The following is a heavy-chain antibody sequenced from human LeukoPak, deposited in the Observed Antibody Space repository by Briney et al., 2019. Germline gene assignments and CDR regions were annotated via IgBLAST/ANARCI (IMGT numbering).Heavy chain of an antibody. V-gene: IGHV3-21*01. CDR1: GFTFSSYS. CDR2: ISSSSSYI. D-gene: IGHD6-13*01. J-gene: IGHJ4*02. Sequence: GGSLRLSCAASGFTFSSYSMNWVRQAPGKGLEWVSSISSSSSYIYYADSVKGRFTISRDNAKNSLYLQMNSLRAEDTAVYYCAKDQSGYDSVPTGIAAAGTLDYWGQGTLVTVSS. CDR3: AKDQSGYDSVPTGIAAAGTLDY.